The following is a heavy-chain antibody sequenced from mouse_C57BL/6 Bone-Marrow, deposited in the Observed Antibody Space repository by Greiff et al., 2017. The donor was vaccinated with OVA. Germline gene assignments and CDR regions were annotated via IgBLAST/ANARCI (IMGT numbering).Heavy chain of an antibody. Sequence: VQLQQPGAELVKPGASVKMSCKASGYTFTSYWITWVKQRPGQGLEWIGDIYPGSGSTNYNEKFKSKATLTVDTSSSTAYMQLSSLTSEDSAVYYCALKIYYYGSSLAYWGQGTLVTVSA. J-gene: IGHJ3*01. CDR3: ALKIYYYGSSLAY. CDR1: GYTFTSYW. D-gene: IGHD1-1*01. CDR2: IYPGSGST. V-gene: IGHV1-55*01.